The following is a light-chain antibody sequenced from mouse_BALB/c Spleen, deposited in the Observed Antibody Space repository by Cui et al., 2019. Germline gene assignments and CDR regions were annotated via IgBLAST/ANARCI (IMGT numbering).Light chain of an antibody. CDR2: HGT. CDR1: QGISSN. CDR3: VQYAQFP. J-gene: IGKJ2*01. Sequence: DILMTQSPSSMSVSLGDTVSITCHASQGISSNIGWLQQKPGKSFKGLIYHGTNLEDGVPSRFSGSGSGADYSLTISSLESEDVADYYCVQYAQFPFGGGTKLEIK. V-gene: IGKV14-100*01.